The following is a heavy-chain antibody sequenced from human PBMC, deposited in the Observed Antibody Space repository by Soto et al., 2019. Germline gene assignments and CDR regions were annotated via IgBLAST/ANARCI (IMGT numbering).Heavy chain of an antibody. Sequence: QVQLQESGPGLVKPSQILSLTCTVSGDSISSINNYWSWIRQPPGEGLEWIGFISYSGTTSYSPSLKSRVAISLDTSKNQFSLSLNFVTAADTAVYYCARGRGYSYGLDPWGQGSLVTVSS. D-gene: IGHD5-18*01. CDR1: GDSISSINNY. CDR3: ARGRGYSYGLDP. J-gene: IGHJ5*02. CDR2: ISYSGTT. V-gene: IGHV4-30-4*01.